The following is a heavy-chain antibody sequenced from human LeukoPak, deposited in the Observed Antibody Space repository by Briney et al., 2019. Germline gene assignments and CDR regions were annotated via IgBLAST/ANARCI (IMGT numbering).Heavy chain of an antibody. CDR1: GGSISSSSYY. CDR2: IYYSGST. J-gene: IGHJ3*02. V-gene: IGHV4-39*07. CDR3: ARDVSHRGEYSSSSYAFDI. D-gene: IGHD6-6*01. Sequence: SETLSLTCTVSGGSISSSSYYWGWIRQPPGKGLEWIGSIYYSGSTYYNPSLKSRVTISVDTSKNQFSLKLSSVTAADTAVYYCARDVSHRGEYSSSSYAFDIWGQGTMVTVSS.